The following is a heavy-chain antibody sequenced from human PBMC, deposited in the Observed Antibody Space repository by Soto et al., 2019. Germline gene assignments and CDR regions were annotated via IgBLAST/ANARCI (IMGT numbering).Heavy chain of an antibody. CDR2: ISAYDGKT. V-gene: IGHV1-18*01. J-gene: IGHJ5*02. CDR3: ARDPHEFWTSYWFDP. D-gene: IGHD3-3*01. CDR1: GYAFNTYG. Sequence: ASVKVSCKTSGYAFNTYGINWVRQAPGQGLELMGWISAYDGKTTYAEKFQGRVTLTTDTSTSTAYMELRSLRSDDTAIYYCARDPHEFWTSYWFDPWGQGTPVTVSS.